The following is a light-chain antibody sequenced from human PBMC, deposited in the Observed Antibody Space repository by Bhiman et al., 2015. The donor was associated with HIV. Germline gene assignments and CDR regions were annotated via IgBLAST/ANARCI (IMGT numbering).Light chain of an antibody. CDR3: QVWDSSSDHPL. CDR1: NIGRKS. J-gene: IGLJ3*02. Sequence: SYVLTQSPSVSVAPGKTARITCGGNNIGRKSVHWYQQKPGQAPVLIIYYDTDRPSGVPERFSASNSGNTATLTISRVEAGDEADYYCQVWDSSSDHPLFGGGAKLTVL. CDR2: YDT. V-gene: IGLV3-21*04.